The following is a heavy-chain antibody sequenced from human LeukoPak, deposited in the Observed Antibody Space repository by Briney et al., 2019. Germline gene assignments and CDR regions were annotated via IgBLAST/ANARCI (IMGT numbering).Heavy chain of an antibody. Sequence: SETLSLTCTVSGGSLSSYYWSWIRQPPGKGLEWIGSIYYSGSTNYNPSLKSRVTISVDTSKSQFSVELSSVTAADTAMYYCARHHDTSGYYCNFDYWGQGTLVTVSS. CDR3: ARHHDTSGYYCNFDY. D-gene: IGHD3-22*01. CDR2: IYYSGST. CDR1: GGSLSSYY. J-gene: IGHJ4*02. V-gene: IGHV4-59*08.